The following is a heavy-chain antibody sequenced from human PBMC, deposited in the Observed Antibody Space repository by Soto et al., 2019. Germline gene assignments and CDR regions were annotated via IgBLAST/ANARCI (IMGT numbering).Heavy chain of an antibody. CDR2: IYYSGST. J-gene: IGHJ5*02. CDR3: ARAANDFWSGYSNWFDP. D-gene: IGHD3-3*01. Sequence: SETLSLTCTVSGGSISSSSYYWGWIRQPPGKGLEWIGSIYYSGSTYYNPSLKSRVTISVDTSRNQFSLKLSSVTAADTAVYYCARAANDFWSGYSNWFDPWGQGTLVTVSS. V-gene: IGHV4-39*01. CDR1: GGSISSSSYY.